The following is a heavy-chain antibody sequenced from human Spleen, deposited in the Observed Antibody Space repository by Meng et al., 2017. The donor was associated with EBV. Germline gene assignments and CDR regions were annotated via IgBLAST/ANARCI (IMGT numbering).Heavy chain of an antibody. CDR3: ARQAWGGWEADF. CDR2: IYYTGST. D-gene: IGHD6-19*01. Sequence: LQASGPGLVKPSDPLSLPCSVSGGSISRSNYWGWIRQPPGKGLEWIGTIYYTGSTYYNSSLKSRVTISVDTSKSQFSLKLSSVAAADTAVYYCARQAWGGWEADFWGQGTLVIVSS. V-gene: IGHV4-39*01. CDR1: GGSISRSNY. J-gene: IGHJ4*02.